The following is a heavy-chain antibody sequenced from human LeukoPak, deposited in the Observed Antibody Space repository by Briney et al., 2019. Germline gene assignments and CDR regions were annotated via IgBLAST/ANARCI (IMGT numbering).Heavy chain of an antibody. CDR3: PGQPLIAPAGHGAFVI. D-gene: IGHD6-13*01. CDR1: GRSFSICSYN. V-gene: IGHV4-39*01. J-gene: IGHJ3*02. Sequence: PAETLSLPCTVCGRSFSICSYNCAWIRQPPGKGLEWIGSLYYRGTTYYNPSLKSRVTISVDTSKNQFSLKLSSVTAADSAVYYCPGQPLIAPAGHGAFVIWGQGTVVTVSS. CDR2: LYYRGTT.